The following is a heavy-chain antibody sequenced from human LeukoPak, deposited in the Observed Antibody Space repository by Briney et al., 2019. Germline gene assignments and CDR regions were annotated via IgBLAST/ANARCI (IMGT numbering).Heavy chain of an antibody. V-gene: IGHV4-59*05. CDR2: IYYSGST. Sequence: PSETLSLTCTVSGGSISSYYWSWIRQPSGKGLEWIGSIYYSGSTYYNPSLNNRVTIFIDMSKNQFSLRLNSVTATDTAVYYCARLVCGGGSCPAEFDYWGQGTLVTVSS. CDR3: ARLVCGGGSCPAEFDY. CDR1: GGSISSYY. J-gene: IGHJ4*02. D-gene: IGHD2-15*01.